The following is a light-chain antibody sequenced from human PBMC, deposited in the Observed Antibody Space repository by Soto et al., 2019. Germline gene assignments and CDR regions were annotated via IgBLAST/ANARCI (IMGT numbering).Light chain of an antibody. J-gene: IGLJ2*01. CDR2: QDS. CDR1: KLGVKN. Sequence: SSELTQPPSVSVSPGQTASITCRGEKLGVKNACWYRQKQGQSPVLVIYQDSKRPSGIPERFSGSNSGNTATLTISGTQAMDEADYYCQAWDSSTAHVVLGGGTKLTVL. CDR3: QAWDSSTAHVV. V-gene: IGLV3-1*01.